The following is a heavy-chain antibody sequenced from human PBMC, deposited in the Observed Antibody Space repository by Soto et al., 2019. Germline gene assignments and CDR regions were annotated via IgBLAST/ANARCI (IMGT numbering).Heavy chain of an antibody. CDR2: ISDSGDYT. J-gene: IGHJ4*02. CDR3: ATGRYCSSAACLAAE. CDR1: GFTFSSYA. D-gene: IGHD2-2*01. Sequence: EVQLLESGGGLVQPGGSLRLSCAASGFTFSSYAMSWVRQAPGKGLEWVSGISDSGDYTFYTDSVKGRFTISRDNSKNTLFLQMNSLRAEDTALYHCATGRYCSSAACLAAEWGQGTLIIVSS. V-gene: IGHV3-23*01.